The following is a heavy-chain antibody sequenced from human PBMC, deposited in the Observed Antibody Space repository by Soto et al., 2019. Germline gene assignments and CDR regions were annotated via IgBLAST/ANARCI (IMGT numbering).Heavy chain of an antibody. CDR2: INHSGST. D-gene: IGHD6-13*01. CDR3: ATSKNDYSISLWTD. J-gene: IGHJ4*02. V-gene: IGHV4-34*01. Sequence: SETLSLTCAVYGGSFSGYYWSWIRQPPGKGLEWIGEINHSGSTNYNPSLKSRVTISVDTSKNQFSLKLSSVTAADTAVYYCATSKNDYSISLWTDWGQGTLVT. CDR1: GGSFSGYY.